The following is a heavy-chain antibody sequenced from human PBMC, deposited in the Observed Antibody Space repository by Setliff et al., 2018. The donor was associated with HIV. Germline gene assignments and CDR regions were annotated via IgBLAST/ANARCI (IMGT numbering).Heavy chain of an antibody. Sequence: SVKVSCKASGGTFNINAVTWVRQAPGQGLEWVGAIIPLFGTANYAQKFQGRVTITADDSTSTVYMEVRSLRSADTAVYYCSKVSEHRTSSGSFYYYMDVWGEETTVTVSS. CDR2: IIPLFGTA. V-gene: IGHV1-69*13. CDR1: GGTFNINA. D-gene: IGHD6-6*01. J-gene: IGHJ6*03. CDR3: SKVSEHRTSSGSFYYYMDV.